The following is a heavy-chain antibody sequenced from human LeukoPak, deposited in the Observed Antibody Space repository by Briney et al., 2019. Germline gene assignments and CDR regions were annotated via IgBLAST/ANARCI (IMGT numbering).Heavy chain of an antibody. J-gene: IGHJ4*02. CDR2: ISYDGSNK. V-gene: IGHV3-30*18. CDR1: GFTFSSYG. Sequence: GGSLRLSCAASGFTFSSYGTHWVRQAPGKGLECVAVISYDGSNKYYADSVKGRFTTSRDNSKNTLYLQMNSLRAEDTAVYYCAKDKELALDYWGQGTLVTVSS. CDR3: AKDKELALDY. D-gene: IGHD1-26*01.